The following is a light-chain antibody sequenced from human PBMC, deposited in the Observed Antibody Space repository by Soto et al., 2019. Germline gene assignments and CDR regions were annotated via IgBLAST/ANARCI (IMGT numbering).Light chain of an antibody. Sequence: EIVLTQSPATLSLSPGERATLSCRASQSVSTYLVWYQQKPGQAPRLLIYGASNRATDIPVRFSGSGSGTDFTLTISSLEPEDFAVYYCQQRSNWPRTFGQGTKLEIK. CDR3: QQRSNWPRT. CDR1: QSVSTY. V-gene: IGKV3-11*01. CDR2: GAS. J-gene: IGKJ2*01.